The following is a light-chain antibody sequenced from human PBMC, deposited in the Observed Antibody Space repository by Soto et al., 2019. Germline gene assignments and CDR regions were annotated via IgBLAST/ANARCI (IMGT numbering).Light chain of an antibody. CDR1: SSDVGGYNY. J-gene: IGLJ2*01. Sequence: QSVLTQPRSVSGSPGQSVTISCTGTSSDVGGYNYVSWYQQHPGQAPKLMIYDVTKRPSGVPDRFSGSKSGNTAYLSISGLQAEDEDDYYCCSYGGGYTPLLFGGGTKQTVL. CDR2: DVT. CDR3: CSYGGGYTPLL. V-gene: IGLV2-11*01.